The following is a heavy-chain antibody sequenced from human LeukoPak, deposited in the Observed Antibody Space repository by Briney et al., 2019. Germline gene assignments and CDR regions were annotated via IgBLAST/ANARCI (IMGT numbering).Heavy chain of an antibody. J-gene: IGHJ5*02. D-gene: IGHD3-9*01. Sequence: SETLSLTCTVSGGSISSRPYYWRWIRQPPGKGLEWIGSISYSGSTYYNMSLKSRVTISVDTSKNQFSLKLSSVTAADTAVYYCARDHILTGYYNWFDPWGQGTLVTVSS. CDR3: ARDHILTGYYNWFDP. CDR1: GGSISSRPYY. CDR2: ISYSGST. V-gene: IGHV4-39*07.